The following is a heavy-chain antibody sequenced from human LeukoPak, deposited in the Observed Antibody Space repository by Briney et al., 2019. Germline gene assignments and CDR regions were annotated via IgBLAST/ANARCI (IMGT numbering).Heavy chain of an antibody. CDR1: GDTFSSYA. Sequence: SVKVPCKASGDTFSSYAITWVRQAPGHGLEWMGGIIPVFGSPNYAQKFQGRVTITADKSTSTAYMELNSLRSDDTAVYYCARAPGSAWYGNWFDPWGQGTLVTVSS. CDR2: IIPVFGSP. CDR3: ARAPGSAWYGNWFDP. D-gene: IGHD6-19*01. V-gene: IGHV1-69*06. J-gene: IGHJ5*02.